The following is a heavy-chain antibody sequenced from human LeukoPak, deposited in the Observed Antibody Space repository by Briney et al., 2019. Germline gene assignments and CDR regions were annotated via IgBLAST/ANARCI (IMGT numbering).Heavy chain of an antibody. CDR1: GYTFTSYG. V-gene: IGHV1-18*01. J-gene: IGHJ4*02. CDR2: ISAYNGNT. CDR3: AREVGYSGSYALGY. Sequence: ASVKVSCKASGYTFTSYGISWVPQAPGQGLEWMGWISAYNGNTNYAQKLQGRVTMTTDTSTSTAYMELWSLRSDDTAVYYCAREVGYSGSYALGYWGQGTLVTVSS. D-gene: IGHD1-26*01.